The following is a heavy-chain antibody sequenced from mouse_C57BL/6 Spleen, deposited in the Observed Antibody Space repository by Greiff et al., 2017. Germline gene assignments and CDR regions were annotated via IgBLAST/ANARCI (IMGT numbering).Heavy chain of an antibody. V-gene: IGHV1-81*01. CDR3: AEPYYYGSSYGGY. CDR1: GYTFTSYG. D-gene: IGHD1-1*01. J-gene: IGHJ2*01. Sequence: VKLMESGAELARPGASVKLSCKASGYTFTSYGISWVKQRTGQGLEWIGEIYPRSGNTYYNEKFKGKATLTADKSSSTAYMELRSLTSEDSAVYFCAEPYYYGSSYGGYWGQGTTLTVSS. CDR2: IYPRSGNT.